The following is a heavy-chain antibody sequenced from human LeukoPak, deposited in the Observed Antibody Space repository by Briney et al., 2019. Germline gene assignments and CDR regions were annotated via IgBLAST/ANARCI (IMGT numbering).Heavy chain of an antibody. CDR2: IYYSGST. V-gene: IGHV4-39*07. Sequence: PSETLSLTCTVSGGSISSSSYYWGWIRQPPGKGLEWIGSIYYSGSTYYNPSLKSRVTISVDTSKNQFSLKLSSVTAADTAVYYCARDIAAAGKEDYFDYWGQGTLVTVSS. CDR1: GGSISSSSYY. J-gene: IGHJ4*02. D-gene: IGHD6-13*01. CDR3: ARDIAAAGKEDYFDY.